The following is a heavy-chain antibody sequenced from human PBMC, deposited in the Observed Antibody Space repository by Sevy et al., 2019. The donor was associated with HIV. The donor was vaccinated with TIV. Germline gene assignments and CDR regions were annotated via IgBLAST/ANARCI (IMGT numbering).Heavy chain of an antibody. D-gene: IGHD5-18*01. CDR3: ARSTFVDTAMAKRKHYYYYGMDV. CDR1: GFTFSSYA. V-gene: IGHV3-30-3*01. CDR2: ISYDGSNK. J-gene: IGHJ6*02. Sequence: GGSLRLSCAASGFTFSSYAMHWVRQAPGKGLEWVAVISYDGSNKYYADSVKGRFTISRDNSKNTLYLQMNSLRAEDTDVYYCARSTFVDTAMAKRKHYYYYGMDVWGQGTTVTVSS.